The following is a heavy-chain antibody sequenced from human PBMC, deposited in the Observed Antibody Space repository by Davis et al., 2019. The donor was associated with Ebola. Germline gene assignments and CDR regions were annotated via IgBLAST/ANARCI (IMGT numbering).Heavy chain of an antibody. Sequence: AASVKVFCKASGYTFTSYAMHWVRQAPGQRLEWMGWINAGNGNTKYSQKFQGRVTITRDTSASTAYMELSSLRSEDTAVYYCARGQLWFGNWFDPWGQGTLVTVSS. CDR1: GYTFTSYA. J-gene: IGHJ5*02. CDR2: INAGNGNT. D-gene: IGHD5-18*01. CDR3: ARGQLWFGNWFDP. V-gene: IGHV1-3*01.